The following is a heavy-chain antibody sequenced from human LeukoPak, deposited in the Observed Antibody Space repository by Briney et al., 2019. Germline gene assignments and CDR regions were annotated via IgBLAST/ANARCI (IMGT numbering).Heavy chain of an antibody. CDR2: FDPEDGET. Sequence: ASVKVSCKVSGYTLTELSMQWVRKAPGKGLEWMVGFDPEDGETIYAQKFQGRVTMTEDTSTDTAYMELSSLRSEDTAVYYCATVYLRWELLRGFDYWGQGTLVTVSS. V-gene: IGHV1-24*01. J-gene: IGHJ4*02. CDR3: ATVYLRWELLRGFDY. CDR1: GYTLTELS. D-gene: IGHD1-26*01.